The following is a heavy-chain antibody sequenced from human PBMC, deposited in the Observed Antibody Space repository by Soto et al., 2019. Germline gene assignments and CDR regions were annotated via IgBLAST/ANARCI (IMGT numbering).Heavy chain of an antibody. CDR1: GFTFSSYG. CDR3: AKDEAPPRSGGYEVNY. V-gene: IGHV3-30*18. CDR2: ISYDGSNK. Sequence: GGSLRLSCAASGFTFSSYGMHWVRQAPGKGLEWVAVISYDGSNKYYADSVKGRFTISRDNSKNTLYLQMNSLRAEDTAVYYCAKDEAPPRSGGYEVNYWGQGTLVTVSS. J-gene: IGHJ4*02. D-gene: IGHD6-19*01.